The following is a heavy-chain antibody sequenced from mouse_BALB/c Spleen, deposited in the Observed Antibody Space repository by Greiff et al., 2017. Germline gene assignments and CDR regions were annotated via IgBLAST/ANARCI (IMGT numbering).Heavy chain of an antibody. CDR1: GFNIKDTY. V-gene: IGHV14-3*02. CDR2: IDPANGNT. D-gene: IGHD2-2*01. Sequence: EVKLVESGAELVKPGASVKLSCTASGFNIKDTYMHWVKQRPEQGLEWIGRIDPANGNTKYDPKFQGKATITADTSSNTAYLQLSSLTSEDTAVYYCARHGYDGGYYAMDYWGQGTSVTVSS. J-gene: IGHJ4*01. CDR3: ARHGYDGGYYAMDY.